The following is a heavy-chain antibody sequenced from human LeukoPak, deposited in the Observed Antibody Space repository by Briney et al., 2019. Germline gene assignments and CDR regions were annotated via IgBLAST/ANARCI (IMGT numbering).Heavy chain of an antibody. CDR1: GGSISSGDYY. Sequence: SETLSLTCTVSGGSISSGDYYRSWIRQPPGKGLEWIGYIYYSGSTYYNPSLKSRVTISVDTSKNQFSLKLSSVTAADTAVYYCARDTVTLPYYYYGMDVWGQGTTVTVSS. J-gene: IGHJ6*02. V-gene: IGHV4-30-4*01. D-gene: IGHD4-11*01. CDR3: ARDTVTLPYYYYGMDV. CDR2: IYYSGST.